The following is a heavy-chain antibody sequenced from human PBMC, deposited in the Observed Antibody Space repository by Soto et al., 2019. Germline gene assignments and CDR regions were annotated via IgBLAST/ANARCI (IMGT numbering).Heavy chain of an antibody. Sequence: QVQLVESGGGVVQPGRSLRLSCAASGFTFSSYGMHWVRQAPGKGLEWVAVISYDGSNKYYADSVKGRFTISRDNSKNTLYLQMHSLRAEDTAVYSCAKPIDYWGQGTLVTVSS. J-gene: IGHJ4*02. CDR3: AKPIDY. CDR1: GFTFSSYG. V-gene: IGHV3-30*18. CDR2: ISYDGSNK.